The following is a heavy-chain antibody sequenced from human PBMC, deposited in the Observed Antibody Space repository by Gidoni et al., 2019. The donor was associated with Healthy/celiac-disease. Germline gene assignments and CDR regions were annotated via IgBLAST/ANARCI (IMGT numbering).Heavy chain of an antibody. J-gene: IGHJ4*02. CDR3: ASDRGYDFWSGYYRDVDY. D-gene: IGHD3-3*01. V-gene: IGHV3-21*01. CDR2: MSSSSSYI. Sequence: EVQLVESGGGLVKPGGSLRVSCGSSGFTFSRCGMNWVRQAPGKGLEWVSSMSSSSSYIYYADSVKGRFTISRDNAKNSLYLQMNSLRAEDTAVYYCASDRGYDFWSGYYRDVDYWGQGTLVTVSS. CDR1: GFTFSRCG.